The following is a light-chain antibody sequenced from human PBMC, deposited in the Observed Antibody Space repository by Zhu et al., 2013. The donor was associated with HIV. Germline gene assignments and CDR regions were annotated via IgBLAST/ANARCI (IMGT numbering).Light chain of an antibody. CDR1: QGVGYF. J-gene: IGKJ1*01. Sequence: DVQMTQSPSSMSASVGDRVTITCRASQGVGYFLSWFQEKSGKAPRRLIFAASNLQSGVPPRFSGRGSGTDFTLTIRTLQPEDFATYFCLQHKRDFWTFGQGTKVEL. CDR2: AAS. CDR3: LQHKRDFWT. V-gene: IGKV1-17*03.